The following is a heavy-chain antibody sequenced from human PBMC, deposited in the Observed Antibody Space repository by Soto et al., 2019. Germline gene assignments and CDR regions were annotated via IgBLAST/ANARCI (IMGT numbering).Heavy chain of an antibody. Sequence: QVQLQESGPGLVKPSETLSLTCTVSGGSISSYYWSWIRQPPGKGLEWIGYIYYSGSTNYNPSLKSRVTISVDTSKHQFSLKLSSVTAADTAVYYCARQDYDILTGYSDYFDYWGQGTLVTVSS. CDR1: GGSISSYY. V-gene: IGHV4-59*08. D-gene: IGHD3-9*01. J-gene: IGHJ4*02. CDR2: IYYSGST. CDR3: ARQDYDILTGYSDYFDY.